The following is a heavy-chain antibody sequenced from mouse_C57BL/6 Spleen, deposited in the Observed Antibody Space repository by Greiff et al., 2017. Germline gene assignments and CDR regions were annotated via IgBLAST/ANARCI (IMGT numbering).Heavy chain of an antibody. Sequence: VQLQQSGPELVKPGASVKISCKASGYTFTDYYMNWVKQSHGKSLEWIGDINPNNGGTSYNQKFKGKATLTVDKSSSTAYMELRSLTSEDSAVXYCAREGTAQVFAYWGQGTLVTVSA. V-gene: IGHV1-26*01. CDR2: INPNNGGT. J-gene: IGHJ3*01. CDR3: AREGTAQVFAY. CDR1: GYTFTDYY. D-gene: IGHD3-2*02.